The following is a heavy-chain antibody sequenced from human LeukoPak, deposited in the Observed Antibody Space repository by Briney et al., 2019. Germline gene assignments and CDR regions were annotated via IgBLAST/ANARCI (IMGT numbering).Heavy chain of an antibody. V-gene: IGHV4-4*07. CDR3: ASLSSGAAFDV. J-gene: IGHJ3*01. D-gene: IGHD3-22*01. CDR1: GAYISNYY. Sequence: SETLSLTCTVSGAYISNYYWTWVRQPAPQGLEWIGRLHASESTIYNPSLKSRVTMSLDTSKDQFSLTLTSVTAADSAVYYCASLSSGAAFDVWGQGTVVTVSS. CDR2: LHASEST.